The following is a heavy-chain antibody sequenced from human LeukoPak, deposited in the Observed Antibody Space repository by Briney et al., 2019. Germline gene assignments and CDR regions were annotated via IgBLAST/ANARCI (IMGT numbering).Heavy chain of an antibody. D-gene: IGHD6-13*01. V-gene: IGHV3-33*01. J-gene: IGHJ4*02. CDR3: ARDRAAADLDY. CDR1: GFTFSSYG. CDR2: IWYDGSNK. Sequence: GGSLRLSCAASGFTFSSYGMHWVRQAPGKGLEWVAVIWYDGSNKFYADSVKGRFTISRDNSKNTLYLQMNSLRAEDTAVYYCARDRAAADLDYWGQGTLVTVSS.